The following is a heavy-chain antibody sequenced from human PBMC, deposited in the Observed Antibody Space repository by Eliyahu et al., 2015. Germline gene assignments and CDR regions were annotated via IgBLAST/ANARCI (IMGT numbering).Heavy chain of an antibody. V-gene: IGHV1-18*01. D-gene: IGHD3-3*01. J-gene: IGHJ5*02. CDR3: ARDRNDFWSGPGWFDP. CDR1: GYTFTSYG. CDR2: ISAYNGNT. Sequence: QVQLVQSGAEVKKPGASVKVSCKASGYTFTSYGISWVRQAPGQGLEWMGWISAYNGNTNYAQKXQGRVTMTTDTSTSTAYMELRSLRSDDTAVYYCARDRNDFWSGPGWFDPWGQGTLVTVSS.